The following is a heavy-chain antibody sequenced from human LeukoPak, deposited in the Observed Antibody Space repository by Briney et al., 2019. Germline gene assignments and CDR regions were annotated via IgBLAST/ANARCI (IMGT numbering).Heavy chain of an antibody. CDR3: ARGVTIFGVVIKFYNWFDP. V-gene: IGHV3-48*03. D-gene: IGHD3-3*01. CDR2: ISSSGSTI. J-gene: IGHJ5*02. Sequence: PGGSLRLSCAASGFTFSSYEMNWVRQAPGKGLEWVSYISSSGSTIYYADSVKGRFTISRDNAKNTLYLQMNSLRAEDTAVYYCARGVTIFGVVIKFYNWFDPWGQGTLVTVSS. CDR1: GFTFSSYE.